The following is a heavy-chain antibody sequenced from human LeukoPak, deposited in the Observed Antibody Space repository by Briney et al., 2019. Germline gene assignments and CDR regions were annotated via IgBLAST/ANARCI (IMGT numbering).Heavy chain of an antibody. CDR1: GYTFTSYG. J-gene: IGHJ4*02. CDR3: ARDEGTYGDHLIDY. V-gene: IGHV1-18*01. CDR2: ISAYNGNT. Sequence: GASVKVSCKASGYTFTSYGISWVRQAPGQGLEWMGWISAYNGNTNYAQKLQGRGTMTTDTSTSTAYMELRSLRSDDTAVYYCARDEGTYGDHLIDYWGQGTLVTVSS. D-gene: IGHD4-17*01.